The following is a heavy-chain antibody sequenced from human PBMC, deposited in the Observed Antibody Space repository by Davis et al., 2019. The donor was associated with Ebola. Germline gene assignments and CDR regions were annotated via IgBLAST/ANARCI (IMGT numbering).Heavy chain of an antibody. V-gene: IGHV2-70*11. CDR2: IDWDDDK. D-gene: IGHD5-24*01. Sequence: SGPTLVKPTPTLTLTCTFSGFSLSTSGMCVSWIRQPPGKALEWLARIDWDDDKYYSTSLKTRLTISKDTSKNQVVLTMTNMDPVDTATYYCEGRDGYSFDYWGQGTLVTVSS. J-gene: IGHJ4*02. CDR3: EGRDGYSFDY. CDR1: GFSLSTSGMC.